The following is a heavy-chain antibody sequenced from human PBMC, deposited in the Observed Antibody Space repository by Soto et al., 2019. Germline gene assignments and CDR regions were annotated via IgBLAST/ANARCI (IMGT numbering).Heavy chain of an antibody. CDR2: ISGSGDRT. V-gene: IGHV3-23*01. D-gene: IGHD3-16*02. Sequence: GGSLRLSCEASGFPFTTYAMSWVRQAPGKGLEWVSGISGSGDRTHYVDSVKGRFTISRDNYKNTLYLEMSSLRAEDTAIYYCAKASTYEYVWGSYRYYFNYWGQGTLVTVSS. CDR3: AKASTYEYVWGSYRYYFNY. CDR1: GFPFTTYA. J-gene: IGHJ4*02.